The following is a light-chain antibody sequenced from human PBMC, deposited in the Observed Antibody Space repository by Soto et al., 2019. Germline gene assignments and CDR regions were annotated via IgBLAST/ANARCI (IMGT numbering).Light chain of an antibody. CDR2: DAS. Sequence: DIQMTQSPSSLSASVGDRVTITCRASQSISSYLNWYQKKPGKAPQVLIWDASTLQRGVPSRFSGSGSGTEFTLTISSLEPEDFAFYYCLQRSNWPPILSFGGGTKVDIK. V-gene: IGKV1-39*01. J-gene: IGKJ4*01. CDR1: QSISSY. CDR3: LQRSNWPPILS.